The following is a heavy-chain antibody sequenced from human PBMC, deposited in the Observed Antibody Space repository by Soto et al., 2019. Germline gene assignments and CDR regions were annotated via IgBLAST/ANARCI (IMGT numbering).Heavy chain of an antibody. Sequence: ASVKVSCKASGYTFTSYGISWVRQAPGQGLEWMGWISAYNGNTNYAQKLQGRVTMTTDTSTSTAYMELRSLRSDDTAVYYCARVVSSGSWAKYSYYYYYMHVWGKGTTFTVSS. CDR1: GYTFTSYG. D-gene: IGHD2-15*01. CDR3: ARVVSSGSWAKYSYYYYYMHV. J-gene: IGHJ6*03. V-gene: IGHV1-18*01. CDR2: ISAYNGNT.